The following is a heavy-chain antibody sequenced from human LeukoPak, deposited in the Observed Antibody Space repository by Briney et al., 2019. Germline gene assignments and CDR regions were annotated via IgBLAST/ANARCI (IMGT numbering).Heavy chain of an antibody. D-gene: IGHD3-22*01. Sequence: GGSLRLSCAASGFTFSSYAMTWVRQAPGKGLEWVGSISGSASSTYYADSVRGRFTISRDNSKNTLSLQMNSLRAEDTALYYCAKTDSVVITHTVDYWGQGTLVTVSS. CDR3: AKTDSVVITHTVDY. CDR2: ISGSASST. V-gene: IGHV3-23*01. J-gene: IGHJ4*02. CDR1: GFTFSSYA.